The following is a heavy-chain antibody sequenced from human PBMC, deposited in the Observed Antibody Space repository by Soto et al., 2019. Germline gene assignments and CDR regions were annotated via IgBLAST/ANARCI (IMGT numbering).Heavy chain of an antibody. Sequence: GGSLRLSCAASGFTFSNAWMNWVRQAPGKGLEWVGRIRSKADGGTTDYAAPVKGRFTISRDDSKNTLYLQMSSLRDEDTAVYYCARRITMVRGPYYYYGLDVWGQGTTVTV. CDR2: IRSKADGGTT. V-gene: IGHV3-15*01. CDR1: GFTFSNAW. D-gene: IGHD3-10*01. J-gene: IGHJ6*02. CDR3: ARRITMVRGPYYYYGLDV.